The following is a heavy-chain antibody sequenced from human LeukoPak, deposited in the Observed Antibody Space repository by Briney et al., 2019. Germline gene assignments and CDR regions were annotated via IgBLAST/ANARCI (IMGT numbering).Heavy chain of an antibody. D-gene: IGHD3-9*01. CDR1: GYTFTSYG. J-gene: IGHJ5*02. V-gene: IGHV1-69*04. CDR2: IIPILGIA. Sequence: SVKVSCKASGYTFTSYGISWVRQAPGQGLEWMGRIIPILGIANYAQKFQGRVTITADKSTSTAYMELSSLRSEDTAVYYCARGDILTGFDPWGQGTLVTVSS. CDR3: ARGDILTGFDP.